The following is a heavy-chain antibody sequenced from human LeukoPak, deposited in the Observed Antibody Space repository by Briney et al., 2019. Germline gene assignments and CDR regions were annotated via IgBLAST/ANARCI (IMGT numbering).Heavy chain of an antibody. CDR3: ARPATGYCSSAGCHWDS. CDR1: GFTFSTHS. V-gene: IGHV3-21*01. Sequence: GGSLRLSCAASGFTFSTHSMYWVRQAPGKGLEWVSSISASSNFIHYAESVRGRFTISRDNAKNSLYLQMNSLGAQDTAVYYCARPATGYCSSAGCHWDSWGHGTLVTVSS. D-gene: IGHD2-2*01. J-gene: IGHJ5*01. CDR2: ISASSNFI.